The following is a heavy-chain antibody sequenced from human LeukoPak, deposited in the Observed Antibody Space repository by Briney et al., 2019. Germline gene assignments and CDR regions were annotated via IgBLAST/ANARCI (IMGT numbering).Heavy chain of an antibody. V-gene: IGHV1-18*01. J-gene: IGHJ3*02. CDR2: ISAYNGNT. CDR3: ARDTQNIVVVPAAMDDAFDI. CDR1: GYTFTSYG. D-gene: IGHD2-2*01. Sequence: GASVKVSCKASGYTFTSYGISWVRQAPGQGLEWMGWISAYNGNTNYAQKLQGRVTMTTDTSTSTAYMGLRSLRSDDTAVYYCARDTQNIVVVPAAMDDAFDIWGQGTMVTVSS.